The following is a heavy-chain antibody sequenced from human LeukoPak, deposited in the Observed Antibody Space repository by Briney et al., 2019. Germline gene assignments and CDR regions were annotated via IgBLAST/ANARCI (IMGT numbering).Heavy chain of an antibody. J-gene: IGHJ4*02. Sequence: QPSETLSLTCTVSGGSISSGGYYWSWIRQPPGKGLEWIGYIYHSGSTYYNPSLKSRVTISVDTSKNQFSLKLSSVTAADTAVYYCARAADGYSSSWDWGQGTLVTVSS. CDR1: GGSISSGGYY. V-gene: IGHV4-30-2*01. CDR3: ARAADGYSSSWD. D-gene: IGHD6-13*01. CDR2: IYHSGST.